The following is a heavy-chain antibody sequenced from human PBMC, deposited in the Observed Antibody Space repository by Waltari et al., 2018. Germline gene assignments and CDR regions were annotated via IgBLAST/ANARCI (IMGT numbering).Heavy chain of an antibody. Sequence: QVQLQQSGPGLVNPSQTLPLTCAISGDSVSSTSPGWNWIGQSPSRGLEWLGRTYYRSKWYNDYAVSVRSRITINPDTSKNQFSLQLNSVTPEDTAVYYCVRGNWNVNGFDVCGQGTTVTVSS. CDR1: GDSVSSTSPG. J-gene: IGHJ6*02. CDR3: VRGNWNVNGFDV. V-gene: IGHV6-1*01. CDR2: TYYRSKWYN. D-gene: IGHD1-20*01.